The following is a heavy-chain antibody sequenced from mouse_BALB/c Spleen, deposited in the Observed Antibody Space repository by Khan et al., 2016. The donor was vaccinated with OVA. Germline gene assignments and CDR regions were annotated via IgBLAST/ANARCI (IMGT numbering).Heavy chain of an antibody. J-gene: IGHJ2*01. CDR3: ARVYGGDFDY. Sequence: QLEESGPGLVKPSQSLSLTCTVTGYSIASDYAWNRIRQFPGNKLEWMGFISYSGNTNYNPSLKSRISITRDTSKNQFFLQLNSVTSEDTATYYCARVYGGDFDYGGQGTTLTVSS. CDR2: ISYSGNT. V-gene: IGHV3-2*02. CDR1: GYSIASDYA. D-gene: IGHD1-1*01.